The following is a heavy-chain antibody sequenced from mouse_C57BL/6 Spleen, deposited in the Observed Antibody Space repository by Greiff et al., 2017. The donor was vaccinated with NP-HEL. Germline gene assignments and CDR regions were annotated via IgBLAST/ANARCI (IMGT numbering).Heavy chain of an antibody. CDR1: GYTFTSYW. J-gene: IGHJ4*01. D-gene: IGHD2-2*01. Sequence: QVQLQQSGAELVKPGASVKMSCTASGYTFTSYWIIWVKQRPGQGLVWIGDIYPGSGSPNSNEKFKSKATLTVDTSSSTAYMQLSSLTSEDSAVYYCARGGGYDEGSYYAMDYWGQGTSVTVSS. CDR3: ARGGGYDEGSYYAMDY. V-gene: IGHV1-55*01. CDR2: IYPGSGSP.